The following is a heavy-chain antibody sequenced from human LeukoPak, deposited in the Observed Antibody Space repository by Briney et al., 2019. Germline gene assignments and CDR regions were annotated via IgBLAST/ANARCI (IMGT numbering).Heavy chain of an antibody. V-gene: IGHV1-18*01. D-gene: IGHD3-16*01. CDR2: ISAYNGNT. J-gene: IGHJ5*02. Sequence: GASVKVSCKASGYTFTSYGISWVRQAPGQGLEWMGWISAYNGNTNYAQKLQGRVTMTTDTSTSTAYMELRSLRSDDTAVYYCARVRFQQPLGGSSWYDPWGQGTLVTVSS. CDR3: ARVRFQQPLGGSSWYDP. CDR1: GYTFTSYG.